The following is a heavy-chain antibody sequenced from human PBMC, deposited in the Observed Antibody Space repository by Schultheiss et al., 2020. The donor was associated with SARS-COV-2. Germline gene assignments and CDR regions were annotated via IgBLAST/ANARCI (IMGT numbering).Heavy chain of an antibody. D-gene: IGHD4-17*01. Sequence: SETLSLTCTVSNGSISSVGSFWSCIRQPPGKGLEWIGYIYYSGSTNYNLSLKSRVTISEDTSKNQFSLKLTSVIAADTAVYYCARDYGDYGPFDYWGQGTLVTVSS. V-gene: IGHV4-61*08. CDR3: ARDYGDYGPFDY. J-gene: IGHJ4*02. CDR1: NGSISSVGSF. CDR2: IYYSGST.